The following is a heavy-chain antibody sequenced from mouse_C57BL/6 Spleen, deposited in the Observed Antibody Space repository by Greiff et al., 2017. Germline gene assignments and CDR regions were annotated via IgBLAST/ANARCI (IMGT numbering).Heavy chain of an antibody. D-gene: IGHD2-5*01. J-gene: IGHJ2*01. CDR3: ARDDYSNAYYFDY. V-gene: IGHV5-4*01. Sequence: EVQRVESGGGLVKPGGSLKLSCAASGFTFSSYAMSWVRQTPEKRLEWVATISDGGSYTYYPDNVKGRFTISRDNAKNNLYLQMSPLKSEDTAMXYCARDDYSNAYYFDYWGQGTTLTVSS. CDR1: GFTFSSYA. CDR2: ISDGGSYT.